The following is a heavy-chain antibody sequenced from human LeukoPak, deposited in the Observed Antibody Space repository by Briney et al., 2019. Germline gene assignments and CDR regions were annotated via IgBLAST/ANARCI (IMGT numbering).Heavy chain of an antibody. CDR3: ARGFPRAYSSSWYYFDY. J-gene: IGHJ4*02. CDR2: MNPNNGNT. D-gene: IGHD6-13*01. CDR1: GYTFTSYD. Sequence: ASVKVSCKASGYTFTSYDINWVRQATGQGLEWMGWMNPNNGNTGYAQKFQGRVTMTRNTSISTAYMELSSLRSEDTAVYYCARGFPRAYSSSWYYFDYWGQGTLVTVSS. V-gene: IGHV1-8*01.